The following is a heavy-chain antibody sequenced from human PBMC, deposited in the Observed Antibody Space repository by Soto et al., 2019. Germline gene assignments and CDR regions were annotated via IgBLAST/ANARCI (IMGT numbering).Heavy chain of an antibody. CDR2: ISSSSSTI. CDR3: ARDDPGEPVAGAWGGDY. Sequence: EVQLVESGGGLVQPGGSLRLSCAASGFTFSSYSMNWVRQAPGKGLEWVSYISSSSSTIYYADSVKGRFTISRDNAKNSRSLQMTGLTDGDTAGYYGARDDPGEPVAGAWGGDYWGQGTLVTVSS. D-gene: IGHD6-19*01. J-gene: IGHJ4*02. CDR1: GFTFSSYS. V-gene: IGHV3-48*02.